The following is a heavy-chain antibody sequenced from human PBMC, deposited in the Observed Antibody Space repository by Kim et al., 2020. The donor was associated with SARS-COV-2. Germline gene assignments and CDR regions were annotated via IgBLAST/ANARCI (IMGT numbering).Heavy chain of an antibody. J-gene: IGHJ6*03. CDR1: GFTFSSYS. Sequence: GGSLRLSCAASGFTFSSYSMNWVRQAPGKGLEWVSSISSSSSYIYYADSVNGRFTISRDNAKNSLYLQMNSLRAEDTAVYYCARGVRLEIYYYYYMDVWGKGTTVTVSS. D-gene: IGHD1-1*01. V-gene: IGHV3-21*01. CDR3: ARGVRLEIYYYYYMDV. CDR2: ISSSSSYI.